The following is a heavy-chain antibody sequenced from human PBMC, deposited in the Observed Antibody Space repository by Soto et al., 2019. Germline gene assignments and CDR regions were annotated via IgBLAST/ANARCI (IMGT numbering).Heavy chain of an antibody. Sequence: ASVKVSCKPSGYPFTDLYIHWVRQAPGLGLEWMGWIDPRSGASRKTQRFQGRFTISRDNAKNSLYLEMNSLRAEDTAVYYCARESEDLTSNFDYWGQGTLVTVSS. CDR3: ARESEDLTSNFDY. V-gene: IGHV1-2*02. CDR1: GYPFTDLY. J-gene: IGHJ4*02. CDR2: IDPRSGAS.